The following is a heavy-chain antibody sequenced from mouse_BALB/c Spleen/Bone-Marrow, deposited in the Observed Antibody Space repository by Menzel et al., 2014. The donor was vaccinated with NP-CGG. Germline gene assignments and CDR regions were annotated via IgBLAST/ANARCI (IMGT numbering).Heavy chain of an antibody. V-gene: IGHV2-2*02. CDR2: IWSGGST. CDR3: ASSSMVA. D-gene: IGHD2-10*02. CDR1: GFSLTSYG. J-gene: IGHJ2*01. Sequence: QVQLQQSGPGLVQPSQRLSITCTVSGFSLTSYGVHWVRQSPGKGLEWLGVIWSGGSTDYNAALISRLSISKDNSKSQVFFKMNSLQANDTAIYYCASSSMVAWGQGTTLTVSS.